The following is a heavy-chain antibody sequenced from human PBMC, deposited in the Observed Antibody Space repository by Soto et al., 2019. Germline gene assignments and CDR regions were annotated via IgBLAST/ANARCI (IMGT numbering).Heavy chain of an antibody. V-gene: IGHV1-46*01. Sequence: ASVKVSCKASGYTFTSYYMHWVRQAPGQGLEWMGIINPSGGSTSYAQKFQGRVTMTRDTSTSTVYMELSSPRSEDTAVYYCARAGGSSSWYDYYYYGMDVWGQGTTVTVSS. D-gene: IGHD6-13*01. CDR3: ARAGGSSSWYDYYYYGMDV. CDR1: GYTFTSYY. J-gene: IGHJ6*02. CDR2: INPSGGST.